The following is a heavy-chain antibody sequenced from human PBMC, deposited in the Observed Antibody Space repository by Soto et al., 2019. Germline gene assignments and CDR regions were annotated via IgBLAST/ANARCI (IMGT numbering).Heavy chain of an antibody. CDR2: IIPIFGTA. D-gene: IGHD6-13*01. J-gene: IGHJ4*02. CDR1: GGTFSSYA. Sequence: SVKVSCKASGGTFSSYAISCVRQAPGQGLEWMGGIIPIFGTANYAQKFQGRVTITADKSTSTAYMELSSLRSEDTAVYYCARDKGIAAAGTQNWGQGTLVTVSS. CDR3: ARDKGIAAAGTQN. V-gene: IGHV1-69*06.